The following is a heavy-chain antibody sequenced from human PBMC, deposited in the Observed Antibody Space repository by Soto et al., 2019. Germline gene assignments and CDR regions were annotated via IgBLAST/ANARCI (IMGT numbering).Heavy chain of an antibody. Sequence: SETLSLTCTVSGGSISSYYWSWIRQPAGKGMEWIGRIHTTDGTNYNPSLKSRVTMSIDTSNNRFSLKLSSLTAADTAVYYCARALSSAAGLYFDFWGQRTLVTVSS. V-gene: IGHV4-4*07. J-gene: IGHJ4*02. CDR1: GGSISSYY. CDR3: ARALSSAAGLYFDF. CDR2: IHTTDGT. D-gene: IGHD6-13*01.